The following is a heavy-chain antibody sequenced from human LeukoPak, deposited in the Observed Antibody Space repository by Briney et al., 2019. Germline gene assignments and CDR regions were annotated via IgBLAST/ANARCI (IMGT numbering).Heavy chain of an antibody. CDR3: TTESRDRTGWYGAFDI. J-gene: IGHJ3*02. CDR1: GFTFSSYS. CDR2: IKSKTDGGTA. D-gene: IGHD6-19*01. V-gene: IGHV3-15*01. Sequence: GGSLRLSCTASGFTFSSYSMNWVRQGPGKGLEWVGRIKSKTDGGTADYPAPVKGRFTISRDDSTNTLCLQMNSLTTEDTAVYFCTTESRDRTGWYGAFDIWGQGTMVTVSS.